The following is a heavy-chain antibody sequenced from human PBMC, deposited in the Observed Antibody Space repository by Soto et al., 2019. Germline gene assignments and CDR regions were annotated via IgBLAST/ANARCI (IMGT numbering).Heavy chain of an antibody. D-gene: IGHD2-2*01. Sequence: ASVKVSCKASGYTFTSYGISWVRQAPGQGLEWMGWISAYNGNTMYSPKLQDRLTITRDTSASTVYMELSSLRSEDTTLYYCARGQCSSASCFYFDYWGQGSMVTVSS. CDR1: GYTFTSYG. V-gene: IGHV1-18*01. J-gene: IGHJ4*02. CDR2: ISAYNGNT. CDR3: ARGQCSSASCFYFDY.